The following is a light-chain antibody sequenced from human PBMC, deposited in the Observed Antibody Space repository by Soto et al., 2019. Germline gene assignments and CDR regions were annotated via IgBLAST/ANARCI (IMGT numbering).Light chain of an antibody. J-gene: IGKJ1*01. Sequence: EIVMTQSPATLSVSPGERATLSCRASQSVSSNLAWYQQKPGQAPRLLIYGASTRATGIPARFSGSGSGTEFTLTISSLQSEDLEVYYCQQYNNGGTFGQGTKV. CDR1: QSVSSN. V-gene: IGKV3-15*01. CDR3: QQYNNGGT. CDR2: GAS.